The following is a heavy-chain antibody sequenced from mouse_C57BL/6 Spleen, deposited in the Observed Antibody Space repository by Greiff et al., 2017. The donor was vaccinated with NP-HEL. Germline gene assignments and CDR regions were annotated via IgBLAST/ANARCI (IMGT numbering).Heavy chain of an antibody. CDR2: IYPGDGDT. CDR1: GYAFSSYW. D-gene: IGHD1-1*01. V-gene: IGHV1-80*01. Sequence: VQLQQSGAELVKPGASVKISCKASGYAFSSYWMNWVKQRPGQGLEWIGQIYPGDGDTNYNGKFKGKATLTADKSSSTAYMQLSSLTSEDSAVYFCARSYYGSSYGYWGQGTTLTVSS. J-gene: IGHJ2*01. CDR3: ARSYYGSSYGY.